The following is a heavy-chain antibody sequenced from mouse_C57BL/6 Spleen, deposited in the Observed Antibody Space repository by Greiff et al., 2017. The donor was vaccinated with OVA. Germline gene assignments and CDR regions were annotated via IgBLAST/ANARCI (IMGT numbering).Heavy chain of an antibody. CDR1: GYTFTSYW. V-gene: IGHV1-64*01. CDR3: ARERYDGYPHFDY. Sequence: QVKLQQPGAELVKPGASVKLSCKASGYTFTSYWMHWVKQRPGQGLEWIGMIHPNSGSTNYNEKFKSKATLTVDKSSSTAYMQLSSLTSEDSAVYYCARERYDGYPHFDYWGQGTTLTVSS. J-gene: IGHJ2*01. CDR2: IHPNSGST. D-gene: IGHD2-3*01.